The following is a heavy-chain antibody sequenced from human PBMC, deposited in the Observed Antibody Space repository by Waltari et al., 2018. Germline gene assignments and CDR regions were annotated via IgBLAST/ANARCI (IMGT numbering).Heavy chain of an antibody. CDR3: TKDLGYCITTACYEQMDY. V-gene: IGHV3-48*02. D-gene: IGHD2-2*01. CDR1: GFTFSPYN. J-gene: IGHJ4*02. Sequence: EVQLVESGGGLVQPGGSLRLSCVASGFTFSPYNMTWVRQAQGKGLEWIVYINGPSNRIADADSVKGRFTVSRDNGKSTLYLQMNSLRDEDSAVYYCTKDLGYCITTACYEQMDYWGQGAQVTVSS. CDR2: INGPSNRI.